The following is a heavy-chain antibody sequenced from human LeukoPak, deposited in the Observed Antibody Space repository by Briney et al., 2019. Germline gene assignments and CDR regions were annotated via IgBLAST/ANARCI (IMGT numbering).Heavy chain of an antibody. Sequence: PGGSPRLSCAASGFTFGSYGMHWVRQAPGKGLEWVAVIWYDGSNKYYADSVEGRFTISRDNSKNTLYLQMNSLRAEDTAVYYCAREEIDGYNSCVDYWGQGTLVTVSS. CDR2: IWYDGSNK. D-gene: IGHD5-12*01. V-gene: IGHV3-33*01. J-gene: IGHJ4*02. CDR3: AREEIDGYNSCVDY. CDR1: GFTFGSYG.